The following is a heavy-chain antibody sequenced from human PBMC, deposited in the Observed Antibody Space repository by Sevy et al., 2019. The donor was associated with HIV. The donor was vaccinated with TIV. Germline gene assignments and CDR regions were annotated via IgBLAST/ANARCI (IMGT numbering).Heavy chain of an antibody. CDR3: ARGYSTFYFDY. V-gene: IGHV1-8*01. Sequence: ASVKVSCKASGYTFSDYDITWVRQATGQGLEWMGWMNPNSDNTGYAQKFQGRVTMTWITSISTAYMELSSLRSEDTALYYCARGYSTFYFDYWGQGTLVTVSS. D-gene: IGHD5-18*01. CDR2: MNPNSDNT. J-gene: IGHJ4*02. CDR1: GYTFSDYD.